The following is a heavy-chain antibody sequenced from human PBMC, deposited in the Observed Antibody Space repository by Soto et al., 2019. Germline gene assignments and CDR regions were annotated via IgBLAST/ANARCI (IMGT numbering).Heavy chain of an antibody. D-gene: IGHD3-3*01. J-gene: IGHJ4*02. CDR3: ASSSEDFWSGYPCDY. Sequence: GGSLRLSCAASGFTFSSYEMNWVRQAPGKGLEWVSYTSSSGSTIYYADSVKGRFTISRDNAKNSLYLQMNSLRAEDTAVYYCASSSEDFWSGYPCDYWGQGTLVTVSS. V-gene: IGHV3-48*03. CDR2: TSSSGSTI. CDR1: GFTFSSYE.